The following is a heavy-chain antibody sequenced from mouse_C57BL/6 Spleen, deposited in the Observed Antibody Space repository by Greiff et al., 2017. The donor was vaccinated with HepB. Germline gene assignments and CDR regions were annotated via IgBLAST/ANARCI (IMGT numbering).Heavy chain of an antibody. V-gene: IGHV1-19*01. CDR2: INPYNGGT. Sequence: EVQLQQSGPVLVKPGASVKMSCKASGYTFTDYYMNWVKQSHGKSLEWIGVINPYNGGTSYNQKFKGKATLTVDKSSSTAYMELNSLTSEDSAVYYCARGQLRLPYFYYWGQGTTLTVSS. D-gene: IGHD3-2*02. J-gene: IGHJ2*01. CDR3: ARGQLRLPYFYY. CDR1: GYTFTDYY.